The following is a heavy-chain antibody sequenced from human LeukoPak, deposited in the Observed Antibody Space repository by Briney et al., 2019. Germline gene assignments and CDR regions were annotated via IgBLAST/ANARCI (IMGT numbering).Heavy chain of an antibody. CDR2: ISSSSSTI. D-gene: IGHD2-2*01. J-gene: IGHJ6*02. Sequence: GGSLRLSCAASGFTFSSYSMNWVRQAPVKGLEWVSYISSSSSTIYYADSVKGRFTISRDNAKNSLYLQMNSLRDEDTAVYYCAREFVRVGYCSSTSCYGYYYYYGMDVWGQGTTVTVSS. CDR1: GFTFSSYS. V-gene: IGHV3-48*02. CDR3: AREFVRVGYCSSTSCYGYYYYYGMDV.